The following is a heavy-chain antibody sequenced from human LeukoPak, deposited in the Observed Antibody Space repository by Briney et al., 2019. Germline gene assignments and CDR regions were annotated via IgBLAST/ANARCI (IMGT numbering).Heavy chain of an antibody. Sequence: SETLSLTCTVSGGSISSHYWGWIRQPPGKGLEWIGYIYYSGSTNYNPSLKSRVTISVDTSKNQFSLKLSSVTAADTAVYYCARGLSYRYYMDVWGKGTTVTVSS. V-gene: IGHV4-59*11. J-gene: IGHJ6*03. CDR2: IYYSGST. CDR3: ARGLSYRYYMDV. CDR1: GGSISSHY. D-gene: IGHD1-26*01.